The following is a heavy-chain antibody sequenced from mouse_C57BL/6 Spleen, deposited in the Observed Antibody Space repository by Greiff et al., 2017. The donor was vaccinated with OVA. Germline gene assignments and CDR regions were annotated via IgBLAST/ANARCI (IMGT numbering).Heavy chain of an antibody. D-gene: IGHD2-5*01. Sequence: EVQRVESEGGLVQPGSSMKLSCTASGFTFSDYYMAWVRQVPEKGLEWVANINYDGSSTYYLDSLKSRFIISRDNAKNILYLQMSSLKSEDTATYYCARDSYSNYGYFDVWGTGTTVTVSS. CDR1: GFTFSDYY. V-gene: IGHV5-16*01. J-gene: IGHJ1*03. CDR2: INYDGSST. CDR3: ARDSYSNYGYFDV.